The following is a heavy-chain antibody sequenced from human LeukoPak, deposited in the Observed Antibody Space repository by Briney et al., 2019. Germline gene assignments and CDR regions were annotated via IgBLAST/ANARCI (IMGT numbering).Heavy chain of an antibody. CDR1: GYTFTSYG. CDR2: ISAYNGNT. D-gene: IGHD3-22*01. J-gene: IGHJ3*02. Sequence: ASVKVSCKASGYTFTSYGISWVRQAPGQGLEWMGWISAYNGNTNYAQKLQGRVTMTRDTSTSTVYMELSSLRSEDTAVYYCARDLHPTYYYDSSGHSDAFDIWGQGTMVTVSS. V-gene: IGHV1-18*01. CDR3: ARDLHPTYYYDSSGHSDAFDI.